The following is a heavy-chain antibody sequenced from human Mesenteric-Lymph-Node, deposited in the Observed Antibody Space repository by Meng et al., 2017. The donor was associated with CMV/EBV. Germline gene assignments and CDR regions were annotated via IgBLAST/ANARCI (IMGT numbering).Heavy chain of an antibody. CDR3: GRGQQTFDP. CDR1: GYSFTGYS. V-gene: IGHV1-2*06. D-gene: IGHD1-1*01. CDR2: ISPNTGDT. J-gene: IGHJ5*02. Sequence: QVQRAQSGAEVKKPGASGKVSCKASGYSFTGYSIHWVRQAPGQGLEWMGRISPNTGDTIYEENFQGRVTMTRGTSINTAYIELSSLTSDDTAVYYCGRGQQTFDPWGQGTLVTVSS.